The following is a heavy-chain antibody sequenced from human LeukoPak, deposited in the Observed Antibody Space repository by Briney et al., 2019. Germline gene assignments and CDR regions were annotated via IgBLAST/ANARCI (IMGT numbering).Heavy chain of an antibody. CDR1: GLTVSSKD. V-gene: IGHV3-53*01. CDR2: IYSGGST. Sequence: PGGSLRLSCAASGLTVSSKDMCWVRQAPGKGLEWVSVIYSGGSTYYADSVKGRFTISRDNSKNTLYLQMNSLRAEDTAVYYCATLARYAFDIWGQGTMVTVSS. J-gene: IGHJ3*02. D-gene: IGHD5-12*01. CDR3: ATLARYAFDI.